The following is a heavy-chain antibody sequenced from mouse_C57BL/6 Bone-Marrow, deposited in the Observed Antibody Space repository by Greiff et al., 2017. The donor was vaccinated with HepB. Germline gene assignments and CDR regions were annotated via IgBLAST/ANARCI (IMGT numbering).Heavy chain of an antibody. CDR3: AREIITTVVATYWYFDV. CDR2: IDPSDSET. V-gene: IGHV1-52*01. CDR1: GYTFTSYW. Sequence: QVQLKESGAELVRPGSSVKLSCKASGYTFTSYWMHWVKQRPIQGLEWIGNIDPSDSETHYNQKFKDKATLTVDKSSSTAYMQLSSLTSEDSAVYYCAREIITTVVATYWYFDVWGTGTTVTVSS. D-gene: IGHD1-1*01. J-gene: IGHJ1*03.